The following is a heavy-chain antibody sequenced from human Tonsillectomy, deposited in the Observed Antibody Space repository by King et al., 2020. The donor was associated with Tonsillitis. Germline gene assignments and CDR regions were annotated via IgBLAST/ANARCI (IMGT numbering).Heavy chain of an antibody. CDR1: GFTFKNYA. D-gene: IGHD3-10*01. J-gene: IGHJ4*02. CDR2: ISSGGST. Sequence: VQLVESGGGLVQPGGALRLSCAASGFTFKNYAMTWVRQAPGKGLGWVSHISSGGSTYYADSVKGRFTISRDNSKNTLYLQMNSLRAEDTAVYYCAKVADASGGYSIDYWGQGALVTVSS. V-gene: IGHV3-23*04. CDR3: AKVADASGGYSIDY.